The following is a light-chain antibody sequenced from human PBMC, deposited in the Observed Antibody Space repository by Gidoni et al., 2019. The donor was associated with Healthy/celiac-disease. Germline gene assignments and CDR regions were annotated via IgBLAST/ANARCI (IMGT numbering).Light chain of an antibody. CDR2: GKN. CDR1: SLRSYS. J-gene: IGLJ3*02. CDR3: NSRDSSGNRGV. Sequence: SSELTQDPAVSVALGQTVRITGQGDSLRSYSASWYQQKPGQAPVLVIYGKNNRPSGIPVRFSGSSSGNTASLTITGAQAEDEADYYCNSRDSSGNRGVFGGGTKLTVL. V-gene: IGLV3-19*01.